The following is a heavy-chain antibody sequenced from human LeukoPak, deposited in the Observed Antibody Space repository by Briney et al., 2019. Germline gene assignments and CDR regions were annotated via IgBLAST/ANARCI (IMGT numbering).Heavy chain of an antibody. D-gene: IGHD4-23*01. CDR2: ISYDGRHK. CDR1: GFTFSTYG. Sequence: GRSLRLSCAASGFTFSTYGMHWVRQTPGKGLERVAVISYDGRHKYYEDSVKGRFTISRDNSKNTLYLQMDSLRAEDTAVYYCAKDRMETPIGNWFDPWGQGTLVTVSS. CDR3: AKDRMETPIGNWFDP. J-gene: IGHJ5*02. V-gene: IGHV3-30*18.